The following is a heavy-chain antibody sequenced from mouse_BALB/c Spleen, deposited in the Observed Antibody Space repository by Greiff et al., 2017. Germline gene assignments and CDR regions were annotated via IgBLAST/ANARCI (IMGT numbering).Heavy chain of an antibody. CDR3: ARDYYGSSPGY. D-gene: IGHD1-1*01. CDR1: GFTFSSFG. Sequence: EVKLMESGGGLVQPGGSRKLSCAASGFTFSSFGMHWVRQAPEKGLEWVAYISSGSSTIYYADTVKGRFTISRDNPKNTLFLQMTSLRSEDTAMYYCARDYYGSSPGYWGQGTTLTVSS. J-gene: IGHJ2*01. V-gene: IGHV5-17*02. CDR2: ISSGSSTI.